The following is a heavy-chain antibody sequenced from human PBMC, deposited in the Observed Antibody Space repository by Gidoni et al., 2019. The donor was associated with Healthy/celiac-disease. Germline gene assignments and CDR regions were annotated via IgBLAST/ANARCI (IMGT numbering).Heavy chain of an antibody. CDR1: GYSFTSYW. CDR3: ARHLGYCSSTSCYRDAFDI. CDR2: IYPGDSET. Sequence: EVQLVQSGAEVKKPGESLKISCKGSGYSFTSYWIGWVRQMPGKGLEWVGIIYPGDSETRYSPSFQGQVTISADKSISTAYLQWSSLKASDTAMYYCARHLGYCSSTSCYRDAFDIWGQGTMVTVSS. J-gene: IGHJ3*02. D-gene: IGHD2-2*01. V-gene: IGHV5-51*01.